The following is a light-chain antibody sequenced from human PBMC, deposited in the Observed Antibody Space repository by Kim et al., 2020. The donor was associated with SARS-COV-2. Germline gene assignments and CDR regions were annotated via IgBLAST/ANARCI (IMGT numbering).Light chain of an antibody. CDR1: SSNIGNTY. V-gene: IGLV1-47*01. CDR2: RNY. J-gene: IGLJ2*01. Sequence: GQRVTISFSGSSSNIGNTYVYWYQQLPGTAPKLLIYRNYQRPSGVPDRFSGSKSGTSASLAISGLRSEDEADYYCAAWDDSLSGVVFGGGTQLSVL. CDR3: AAWDDSLSGVV.